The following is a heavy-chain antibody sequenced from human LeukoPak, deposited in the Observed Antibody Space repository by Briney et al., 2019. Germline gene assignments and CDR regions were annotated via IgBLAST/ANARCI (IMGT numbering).Heavy chain of an antibody. CDR2: ISGSDDNT. CDR1: GFTFNNYA. CDR3: ANDFDH. V-gene: IGHV3-23*01. Sequence: PGGSLRLSCAASGFTFNNYAMSWVRQAPGKGLEWVSTISGSDDNTYYADSVKGRFTISRDISKNTLYLQMNSLRADDTAVHYCANDFDHWGQGTLVTVSS. J-gene: IGHJ4*02.